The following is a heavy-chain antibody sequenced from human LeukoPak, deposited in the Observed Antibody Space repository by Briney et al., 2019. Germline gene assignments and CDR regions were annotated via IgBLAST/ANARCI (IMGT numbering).Heavy chain of an antibody. V-gene: IGHV1-69*13. CDR1: GYTFTSYA. CDR2: FIPIFGTA. Sequence: SVKVSCKASGYTFTSYAMNWVRQAPGQGLEWMGGFIPIFGTANYAQKFQGRVTITADESTSTAYMELSSLRSEDTAVYYCARAPTKNYYDSSGYYSASSPYYFDYWGQGTLVTVSS. CDR3: ARAPTKNYYDSSGYYSASSPYYFDY. D-gene: IGHD3-22*01. J-gene: IGHJ4*02.